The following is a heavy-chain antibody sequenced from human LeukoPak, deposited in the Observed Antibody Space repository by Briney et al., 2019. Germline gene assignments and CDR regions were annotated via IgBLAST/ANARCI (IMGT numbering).Heavy chain of an antibody. CDR2: INAGNANT. CDR1: GYTFSSYA. V-gene: IGHV1-3*01. J-gene: IGHJ4*02. CDR3: ARGYCSSTSCQYYFDY. Sequence: ASVKVSCKTSGYTFSSYAIHWARQAPGHRLEWMGWINAGNANTECSQKFQGRVTITRDTSASTAYMELSSLRSEDTAVYYCARGYCSSTSCQYYFDYWGQGTLVTVSS. D-gene: IGHD2-2*01.